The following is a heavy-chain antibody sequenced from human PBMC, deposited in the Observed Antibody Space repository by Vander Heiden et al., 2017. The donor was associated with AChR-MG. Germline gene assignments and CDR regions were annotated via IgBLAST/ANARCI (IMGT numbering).Heavy chain of an antibody. CDR1: GFPFSSYS. CDR2: ISSSSSTI. CDR3: ARSGYGRGWFDP. D-gene: IGHD5-12*01. J-gene: IGHJ5*02. V-gene: IGHV3-48*01. Sequence: EVQLVESGGGLVQPGGSLRLSCAASGFPFSSYSRNWVRQAPGKGLEWVSYISSSSSTIYYADSVKGRFTISRDNAKNSLYLQMKSLRAEDTAVYYCARSGYGRGWFDPWGQGTLVTVSS.